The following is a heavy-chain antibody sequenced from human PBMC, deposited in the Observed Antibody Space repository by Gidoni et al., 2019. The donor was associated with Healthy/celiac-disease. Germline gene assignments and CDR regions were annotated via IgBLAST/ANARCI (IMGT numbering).Heavy chain of an antibody. Sequence: QVHLVRAGVDVKKPGASVTVSCKASGYPFPTSGIIWVRQAPGQGLELMGWISAYNCNTNYAKKLQGRVNRTTDTSTSTADMELRSLRSDYTAVYYCARDTVTYYYDSSGYYIDDWGQGTLVTVSS. CDR1: GYPFPTSG. D-gene: IGHD3-22*01. CDR2: ISAYNCNT. J-gene: IGHJ4*02. CDR3: ARDTVTYYYDSSGYYIDD. V-gene: IGHV1-18*01.